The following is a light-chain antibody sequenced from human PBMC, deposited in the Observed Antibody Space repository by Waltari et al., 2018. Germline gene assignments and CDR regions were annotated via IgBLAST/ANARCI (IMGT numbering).Light chain of an antibody. CDR3: LLFYGGAYV. CDR2: SAD. Sequence: QTVVTQEPSLTVSPGGTVTLTCASSTGAVTSGYFPTWFQQRPGQPPRAGIYSADNRHPWTPARFSGSLIGGKAALTLSGVQPEDEADYYCLLFYGGAYVFGTGTKLTVL. CDR1: TGAVTSGYF. V-gene: IGLV7-43*01. J-gene: IGLJ1*01.